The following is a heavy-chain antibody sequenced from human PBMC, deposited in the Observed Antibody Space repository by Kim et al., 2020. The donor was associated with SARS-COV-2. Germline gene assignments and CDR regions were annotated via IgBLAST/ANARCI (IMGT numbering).Heavy chain of an antibody. J-gene: IGHJ3*02. CDR3: ARGADDYGDPNAFDI. CDR1: GGTFSSYA. D-gene: IGHD4-17*01. Sequence: SVKVSCKASGGTFSSYAISWVRQAPGQGLEWMGGIIPIFGTANYAQKFQGRVTITADKSTSTAYMELSSLRSEDTAVYYCARGADDYGDPNAFDIWGQGTMVTVSS. V-gene: IGHV1-69*06. CDR2: IIPIFGTA.